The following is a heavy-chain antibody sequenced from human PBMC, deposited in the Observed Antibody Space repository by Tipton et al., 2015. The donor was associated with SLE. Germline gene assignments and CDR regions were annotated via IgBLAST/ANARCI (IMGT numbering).Heavy chain of an antibody. Sequence: SLRLSCAASGFTFSSYGMHWVRQAPGKGLEWVAFIRYDGSNKYYAGSVKGRFTISRDNSKNTLYLQMNSLRAEDTAVYYCAKSDGEVAGALFDYWGQGTLVTVSS. CDR2: IRYDGSNK. J-gene: IGHJ4*02. D-gene: IGHD6-19*01. CDR1: GFTFSSYG. V-gene: IGHV3-30*02. CDR3: AKSDGEVAGALFDY.